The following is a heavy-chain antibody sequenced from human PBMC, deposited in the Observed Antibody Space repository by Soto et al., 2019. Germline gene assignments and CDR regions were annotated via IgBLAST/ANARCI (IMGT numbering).Heavy chain of an antibody. CDR2: IKSKTDGGTT. CDR3: RGDTAMVLGIDDAFDI. D-gene: IGHD5-18*01. CDR1: GFTFSNAW. J-gene: IGHJ3*02. V-gene: IGHV3-15*01. Sequence: GGSLRLSCAASGFTFSNAWMSWVRQAPGKGLEWVGRIKSKTDGGTTDYAAPVKGRFTISRDDSKNTLYLQMNSLKTEDTAVYYCRGDTAMVLGIDDAFDIWGQGTMVTVSS.